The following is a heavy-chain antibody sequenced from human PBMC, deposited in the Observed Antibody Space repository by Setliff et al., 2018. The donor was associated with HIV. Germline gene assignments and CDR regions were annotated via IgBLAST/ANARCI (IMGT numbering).Heavy chain of an antibody. D-gene: IGHD3-16*01. CDR2: INPSGGRT. CDR3: ARCGAGEWHLYMDA. J-gene: IGHJ6*03. CDR1: GYTFTNYY. V-gene: IGHV1-46*01. Sequence: GASVKVSCKASGYTFTNYYIHWVRQAPGQGLEWMGLINPSGGRTSYAQKFKGRVTFTADKSTSTVYMELSSLRSEDTAVYYCARCGAGEWHLYMDAWGKGTAVTVSS.